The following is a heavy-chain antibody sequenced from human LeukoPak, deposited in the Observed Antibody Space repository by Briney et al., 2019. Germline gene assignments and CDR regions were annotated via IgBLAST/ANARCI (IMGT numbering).Heavy chain of an antibody. J-gene: IGHJ3*02. CDR1: GFTFSSYA. CDR2: IYYSGIS. Sequence: GSLRLSCAASGFTFSSYAMNWVRQAPGKGLEWIGYIYYSGISDYNPSLRSRVTISVDTSKNQFSLKLRSVTAADTAVYYCAKHYGSGSNDFDIWGQGTMVTVS. CDR3: AKHYGSGSNDFDI. D-gene: IGHD3-10*01. V-gene: IGHV4-59*01.